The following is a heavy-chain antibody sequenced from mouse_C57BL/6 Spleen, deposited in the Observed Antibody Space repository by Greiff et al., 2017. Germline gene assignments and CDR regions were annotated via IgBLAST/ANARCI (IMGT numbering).Heavy chain of an antibody. Sequence: QVQLQQSGAELVRPGTSVKVSCKASGYAFTNYLIEWVKQRPGQGLEWIGVINPGSGGTNYNEKFKGKATLTADKSSSTAYMQLSSLTSEDSAVYFCAREDDYGSSYSAWFAYWGQGTLVTVSA. V-gene: IGHV1-54*01. CDR1: GYAFTNYL. J-gene: IGHJ3*01. CDR3: AREDDYGSSYSAWFAY. CDR2: INPGSGGT. D-gene: IGHD1-1*01.